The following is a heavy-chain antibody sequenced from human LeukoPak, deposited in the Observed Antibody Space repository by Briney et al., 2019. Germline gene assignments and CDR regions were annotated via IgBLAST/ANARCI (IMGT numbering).Heavy chain of an antibody. V-gene: IGHV1-2*02. J-gene: IGHJ4*02. D-gene: IGHD5/OR15-5a*01. CDR2: INPNSGDT. CDR1: GYTVTRYY. Sequence: ASVKVPCTASGYTVTRYYLHWVRQAPGQGLEWMGWINPNSGDTNYAQKFQGRVTFTRDTSISTAYLEVASDDTAVYYCARDLRGLYDYFDYWGQGTLVTVSS. CDR3: ARDLRGLYDYFDY.